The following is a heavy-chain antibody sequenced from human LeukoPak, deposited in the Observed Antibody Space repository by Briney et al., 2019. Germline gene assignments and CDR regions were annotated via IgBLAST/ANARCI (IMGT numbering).Heavy chain of an antibody. CDR2: IQYTGST. J-gene: IGHJ4*02. CDR1: GDSISSVGYY. CDR3: ARGRMAFDY. V-gene: IGHV4-61*08. Sequence: PSETLSLTCTVSGDSISSVGYYWSWIRQPPGKGPEWIGHIQYTGSTHYNSSLKSRVTISMDTSKNQFSLNLSSVTAADTAVYYCARGRMAFDYWGQGTLVTVSS. D-gene: IGHD5-24*01.